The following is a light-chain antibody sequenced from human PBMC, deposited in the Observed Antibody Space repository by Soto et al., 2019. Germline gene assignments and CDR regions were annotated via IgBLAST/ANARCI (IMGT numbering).Light chain of an antibody. Sequence: DNVWTKTPGTPSLRAGERATLSCRATESISSSYLAWYQQKPGQAPRLLIYGASSRATGIPDRFSGSGSGTDFTLTISSLESEEFAVYDCQQYGSSRFTFGQGARLEVK. CDR1: ESISSSY. V-gene: IGKV3-20*01. CDR3: QQYGSSRFT. CDR2: GAS. J-gene: IGKJ5*01.